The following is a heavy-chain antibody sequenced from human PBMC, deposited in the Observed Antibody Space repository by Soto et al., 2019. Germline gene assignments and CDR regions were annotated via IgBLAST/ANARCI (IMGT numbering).Heavy chain of an antibody. CDR3: TTDSYFTLKLVRFDY. J-gene: IGHJ4*01. Sequence: PGGSLRLSCAASGFTFSSYGMRWVRQATGKGLEWVAVIWYDGSNKYYADSVRGRFAISRDDSKSMVYLQMNSLKTEDTAVYYCTTDSYFTLKLVRFDYWGLGTLVTVSS. D-gene: IGHD3-22*01. CDR1: GFTFSSYG. V-gene: IGHV3-33*01. CDR2: IWYDGSNK.